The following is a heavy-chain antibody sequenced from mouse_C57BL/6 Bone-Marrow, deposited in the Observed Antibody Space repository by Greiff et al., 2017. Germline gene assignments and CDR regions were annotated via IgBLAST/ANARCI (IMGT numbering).Heavy chain of an antibody. Sequence: QVQLQQSGAELVRPGASVTLSCKASGYTFTNYEMHWVKQTPVTGLEWIGAIDPETGGTAYNQKFKGKAILTAAKSSSTAYMELRSLTSEDSAVYYCTRYDYGGQGTLVTVSA. CDR2: IDPETGGT. J-gene: IGHJ3*01. CDR1: GYTFTNYE. V-gene: IGHV1-15*01. CDR3: TRYDY. D-gene: IGHD2-3*01.